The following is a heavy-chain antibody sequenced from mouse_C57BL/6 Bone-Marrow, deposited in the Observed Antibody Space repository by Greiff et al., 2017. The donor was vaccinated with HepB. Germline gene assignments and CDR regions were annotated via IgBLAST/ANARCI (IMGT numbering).Heavy chain of an antibody. CDR3: ACCGFMVTTTGFAY. V-gene: IGHV1-64*01. D-gene: IGHD2-2*01. CDR1: GYTFTSYW. J-gene: IGHJ3*01. CDR2: IHPNSGST. Sequence: VQLQQPGAELVKPGASVKLSCKASGYTFTSYWMHWVKQRPGQGLEWIGMIHPNSGSTNYNEKFKSKATLTVDKSSSTAYMQLSSLTSEDSAVYYCACCGFMVTTTGFAYWGQGTLVTVSA.